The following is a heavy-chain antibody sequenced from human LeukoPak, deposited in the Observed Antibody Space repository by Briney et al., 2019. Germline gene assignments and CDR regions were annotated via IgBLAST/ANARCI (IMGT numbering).Heavy chain of an antibody. D-gene: IGHD4-17*01. J-gene: IGHJ2*01. CDR2: ISSSGSTI. CDR3: VSGTTVTYWYFDL. CDR1: GFTFSSYE. Sequence: PGGSLRLSCAASGFTFSSYEMNWVRQAPGKGLEWVSYISSSGSTIYYADSVKGRFTISRDNAKNSLYLQMNSLRAEDTAVYYCVSGTTVTYWYFDLWGRGTLVTVSS. V-gene: IGHV3-48*03.